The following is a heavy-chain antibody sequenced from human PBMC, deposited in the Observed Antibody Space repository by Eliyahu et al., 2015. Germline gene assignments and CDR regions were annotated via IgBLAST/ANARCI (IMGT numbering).Heavy chain of an antibody. CDR2: ISDTGGST. D-gene: IGHD1-14*01. J-gene: IGHJ3*01. CDR3: AFLPIDAGG. V-gene: IGHV3-23*01. Sequence: EVQMLESGGGLVQPGGSXXLAXAAXGFTFSXXSMIWVRQAPGXGLEWVAGISDTGGSTYYADSGKGRFTISRDNSKNTLYLQMSSLRAEDTAIYYCAFLPIDAGGWGQGTMVTVSS. CDR1: GFTFSXXS.